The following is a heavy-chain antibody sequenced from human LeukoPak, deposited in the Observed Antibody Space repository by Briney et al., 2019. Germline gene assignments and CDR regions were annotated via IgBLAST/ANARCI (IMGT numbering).Heavy chain of an antibody. J-gene: IGHJ4*02. Sequence: GGSLRLSCAASGFTFSSYGMHWVRQAPGKGLEWVAVISYDGSNKYYADSVKARFTISRDNSKNTLYLQMNNLRVEDTAVYYCARGNFGGSYYAYWGQGTLVTVSS. CDR1: GFTFSSYG. V-gene: IGHV3-30*03. D-gene: IGHD1-26*01. CDR3: ARGNFGGSYYAY. CDR2: ISYDGSNK.